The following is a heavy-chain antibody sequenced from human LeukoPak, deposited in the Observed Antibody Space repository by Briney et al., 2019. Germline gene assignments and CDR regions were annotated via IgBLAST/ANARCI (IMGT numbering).Heavy chain of an antibody. J-gene: IGHJ4*02. Sequence: SCKASGGTFSSYAMHWVRQAPGKGLEWVAVISYDGSNKYYADSVKGRFTISRDNSKNTLYLQMNSLRAEDTAVYYCARVLEAYYYGSGSYYKYFDYWGQGTLVTVSS. CDR2: ISYDGSNK. D-gene: IGHD3-10*01. CDR1: GGTFSSYA. CDR3: ARVLEAYYYGSGSYYKYFDY. V-gene: IGHV3-30-3*01.